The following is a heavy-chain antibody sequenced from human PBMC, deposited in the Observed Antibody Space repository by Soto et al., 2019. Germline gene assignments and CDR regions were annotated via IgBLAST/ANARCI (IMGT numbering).Heavy chain of an antibody. J-gene: IGHJ5*02. CDR2: IYYRGTT. D-gene: IGHD1-1*01. V-gene: IGHV4-59*01. CDR1: GGSISNYY. Sequence: QVQLQESGPGLVKPSETLSLTCTASGGSISNYYWSWIRQPPGKGLEWIAYIYYRGTTNYNPSLKSRVTISVDTSKNQFSLRLSSVTAADTAVYYCARGSAGTTGNGFDPWGQGTLVTVSS. CDR3: ARGSAGTTGNGFDP.